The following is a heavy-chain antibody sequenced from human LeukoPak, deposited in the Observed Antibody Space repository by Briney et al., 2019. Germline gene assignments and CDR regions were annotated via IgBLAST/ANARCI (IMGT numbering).Heavy chain of an antibody. Sequence: EASVKVSCKASGYTFTGYYMHWVRQAPGQGLEWMGWINPNSGGTNYAQKFQGGVTMTRDTSTSTVYMELSSLRSEDTAVYYCARGEYSYGYRGSHAEFDYWGQGTLVTVSS. CDR1: GYTFTGYY. CDR2: INPNSGGT. J-gene: IGHJ4*02. V-gene: IGHV1-2*02. CDR3: ARGEYSYGYRGSHAEFDY. D-gene: IGHD5-18*01.